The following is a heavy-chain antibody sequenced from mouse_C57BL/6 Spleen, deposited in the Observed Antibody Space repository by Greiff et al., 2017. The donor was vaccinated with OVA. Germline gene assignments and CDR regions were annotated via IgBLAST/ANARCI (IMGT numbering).Heavy chain of an antibody. CDR3: ARDLYGYDYFDY. CDR2: ISDGGSYT. D-gene: IGHD2-2*01. CDR1: GFTFSSYA. J-gene: IGHJ2*01. V-gene: IGHV5-4*01. Sequence: EVKLVESGGGLVKPGGSLKLSCAASGFTFSSYAMSWVRQTPEKRLEWVATISDGGSYTYYPDNVKGRFTISRDNAKNNLYLQMSHLKSEDTAMYYCARDLYGYDYFDYWGQGTTLTVSS.